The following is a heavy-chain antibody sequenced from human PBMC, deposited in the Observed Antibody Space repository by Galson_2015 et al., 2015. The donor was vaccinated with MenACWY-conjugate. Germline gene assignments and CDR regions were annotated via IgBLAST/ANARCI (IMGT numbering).Heavy chain of an antibody. Sequence: SLRLSCAASGFTLRSYWMSWARQAPGKGLEWVASIKQDGNDKEYLDSVKGRFTISRDNARNSLYLQMNSLRAEDTAIYYCARGPRGQLPGVDFDYWGQGTLVTVSS. CDR3: ARGPRGQLPGVDFDY. CDR2: IKQDGNDK. J-gene: IGHJ4*02. V-gene: IGHV3-7*03. CDR1: GFTLRSYW. D-gene: IGHD1-26*01.